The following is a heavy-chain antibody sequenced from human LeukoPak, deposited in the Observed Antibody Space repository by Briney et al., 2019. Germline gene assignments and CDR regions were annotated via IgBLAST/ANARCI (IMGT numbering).Heavy chain of an antibody. CDR1: GFTFSSYA. Sequence: PGGSLRLSCAAFGFTFSSYAMSWVRQPPGKGLEWIGEINHSGSTNYNPSLKSRVTISVDTSKNQFSLKLSSVTAADTAVYYCARAEGAFDIWGQGTMVTVSS. CDR3: ARAEGAFDI. CDR2: INHSGST. J-gene: IGHJ3*02. V-gene: IGHV4-34*01.